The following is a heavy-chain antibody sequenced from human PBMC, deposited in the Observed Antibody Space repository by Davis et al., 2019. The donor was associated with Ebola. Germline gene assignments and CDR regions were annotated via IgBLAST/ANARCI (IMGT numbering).Heavy chain of an antibody. D-gene: IGHD3-10*01. CDR1: GYTFTGYD. V-gene: IGHV1-8*01. Sequence: AASVPVSCQASGYTFTGYDINWVRQATGQGLEWMGWMHPDSGNTDYAQKFQGRVTMTRDTSVSTAYMELSSLTSEDTAVYYCSRGRGSGSYPWGQGTLVTVSS. CDR3: SRGRGSGSYP. J-gene: IGHJ5*02. CDR2: MHPDSGNT.